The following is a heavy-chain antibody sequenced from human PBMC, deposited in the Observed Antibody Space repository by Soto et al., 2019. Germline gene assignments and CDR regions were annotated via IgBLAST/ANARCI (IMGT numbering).Heavy chain of an antibody. J-gene: IGHJ4*02. V-gene: IGHV1-46*01. CDR2: INPSTGAT. D-gene: IGHD3-22*01. CDR1: GFTLLNDY. Sequence: ASVKVSCKASGFTLLNDYIHWVRQAPRQGLEWMGMINPSTGATRYSQQFRGRVTVTWDTSTSTVYMELSSLRSEDTAVYYCARDPYDSSGYYVYWGQGTLVTVSS. CDR3: ARDPYDSSGYYVY.